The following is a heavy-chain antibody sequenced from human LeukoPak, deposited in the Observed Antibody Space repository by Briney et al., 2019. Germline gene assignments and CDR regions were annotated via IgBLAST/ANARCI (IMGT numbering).Heavy chain of an antibody. J-gene: IGHJ6*02. Sequence: SETLSLTYAVYGGSFSGYYWSRIRQPPGKGLEWIGEINHSGSTNYNPSLKSRVTISVDTSKNQFSLKLSSVTAADTAVYYCASAEGTGYPTPDVWGQGTTVTVSS. V-gene: IGHV4-34*01. CDR2: INHSGST. CDR3: ASAEGTGYPTPDV. CDR1: GGSFSGYY. D-gene: IGHD3/OR15-3a*01.